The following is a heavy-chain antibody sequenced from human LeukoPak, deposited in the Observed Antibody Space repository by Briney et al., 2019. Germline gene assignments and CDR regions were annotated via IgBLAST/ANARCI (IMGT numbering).Heavy chain of an antibody. CDR3: ARADSPFGYFDY. D-gene: IGHD3-16*01. V-gene: IGHV4-59*01. Sequence: SETLSLTCTVSGGSISSYYWSWVRQTPGKGPEWIGYIYYSGSTNYNPSLKSRVSISVDTSKSQFSLSLTSVTTADTAVYYCARADSPFGYFDYWGQGSLVTVSS. CDR1: GGSISSYY. CDR2: IYYSGST. J-gene: IGHJ4*02.